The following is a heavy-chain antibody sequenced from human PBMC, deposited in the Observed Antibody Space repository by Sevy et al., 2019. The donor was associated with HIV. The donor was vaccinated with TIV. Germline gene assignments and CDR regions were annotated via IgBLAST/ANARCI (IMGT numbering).Heavy chain of an antibody. Sequence: GGSLRLSCAASGSSVSNSYMSWVRQAPGKGLQWVSVIYSGDSTYYTDSVKGRFTISRDNSKNTLYLQMNSLRAEDTAVYYCARLSVYYYDSSGYYTTGHAFDIWGQGTMVTVSS. CDR3: ARLSVYYYDSSGYYTTGHAFDI. D-gene: IGHD3-22*01. J-gene: IGHJ3*02. V-gene: IGHV3-53*01. CDR2: IYSGDST. CDR1: GSSVSNSY.